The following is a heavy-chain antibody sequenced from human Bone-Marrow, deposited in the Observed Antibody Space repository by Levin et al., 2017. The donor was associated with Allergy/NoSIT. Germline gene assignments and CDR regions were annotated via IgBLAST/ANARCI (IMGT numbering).Heavy chain of an antibody. CDR2: IDTSTGIP. CDR3: AREAPYCSTTSCYDI. Sequence: GESLKISCKASGYRFSRHAMNWVRQAPGQGLEWMGWIDTSTGIPTYAQGFTGRFVFSLDTSVTTAYLQINSLKAEDTAVYYCAREAPYCSTTSCYDIWGQGTMVTVSS. J-gene: IGHJ3*02. D-gene: IGHD2-2*01. V-gene: IGHV7-4-1*02. CDR1: GYRFSRHA.